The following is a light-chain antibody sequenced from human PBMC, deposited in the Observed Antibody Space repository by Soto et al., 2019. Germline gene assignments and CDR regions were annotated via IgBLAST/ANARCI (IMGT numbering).Light chain of an antibody. CDR2: GAS. CDR3: QHYGSSPET. Sequence: EIVLTQSPATLSVSLGERATLSCRASQSVSNNYLAWYQQKPGQAPRLLIYGASSRATGIPDRFSGSGSGTDFTLTISRLEPEDFAVYYCQHYGSSPETFGQGTKVDIK. CDR1: QSVSNNY. J-gene: IGKJ1*01. V-gene: IGKV3-20*01.